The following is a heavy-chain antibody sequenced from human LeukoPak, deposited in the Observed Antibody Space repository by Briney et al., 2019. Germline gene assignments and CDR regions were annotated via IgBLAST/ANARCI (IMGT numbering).Heavy chain of an antibody. CDR2: IYSGVSA. D-gene: IGHD3-22*01. J-gene: IGHJ4*02. V-gene: IGHV3-53*01. Sequence: PGGSLRLSCAASGFTVRSNYMSWLRQAPGTGLEWVSGIYSGVSANYADSVKGRFTISRDNSRNTLYLQMNSLRVEDTAVYYCARDSGYHYDKFDCWGQGTLVTVSS. CDR1: GFTVRSNY. CDR3: ARDSGYHYDKFDC.